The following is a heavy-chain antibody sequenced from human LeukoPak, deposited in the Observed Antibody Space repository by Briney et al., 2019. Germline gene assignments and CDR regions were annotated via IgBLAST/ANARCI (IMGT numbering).Heavy chain of an antibody. CDR2: ISAYNGNT. J-gene: IGHJ4*02. CDR3: ARPYYYDSSGPIDY. Sequence: ASVKVSCKASGYTFTNYGISWVRQAPGQGLEWMGWISAYNGNTNYAHQLQGRVTMTTDASTRTAYMELRSLRSDDTAVYYCARPYYYDSSGPIDYWGQGTLVTVSS. V-gene: IGHV1-18*01. D-gene: IGHD3-22*01. CDR1: GYTFTNYG.